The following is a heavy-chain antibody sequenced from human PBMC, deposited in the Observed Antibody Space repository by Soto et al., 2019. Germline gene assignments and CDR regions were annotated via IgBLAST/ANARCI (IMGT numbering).Heavy chain of an antibody. J-gene: IGHJ4*02. CDR3: ARVAYGAYHFDY. Sequence: EVQLVESGGGLVQPGGSLRLSCAASGFTFSSYWMHWVRQAPGEGLVWVSRINTDGSTRSYADSVKGRFTISRDNAKNTLFLQRNSLRAEDTAVYYCARVAYGAYHFDYWGQGTLVT. CDR2: INTDGSTR. V-gene: IGHV3-74*01. D-gene: IGHD2-21*01. CDR1: GFTFSSYW.